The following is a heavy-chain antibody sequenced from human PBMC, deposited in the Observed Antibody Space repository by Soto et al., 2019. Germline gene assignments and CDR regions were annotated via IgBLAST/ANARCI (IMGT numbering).Heavy chain of an antibody. D-gene: IGHD3-3*01. CDR1: GFTFSRYN. Sequence: GGSLRLSCAASGFTFSRYNMNWVRQAPGKGLEWVSSISSGSDYISYADSVKGRFTISRDNAENSLFLQLSSLRAEDTAVYYCASGRSPTLEYLLRGFVGPWGQGTPVTVYS. CDR3: ASGRSPTLEYLLRGFVGP. V-gene: IGHV3-21*01. CDR2: ISSGSDYI. J-gene: IGHJ5*02.